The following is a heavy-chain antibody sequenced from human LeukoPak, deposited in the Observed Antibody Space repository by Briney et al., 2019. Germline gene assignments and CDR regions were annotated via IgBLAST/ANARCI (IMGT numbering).Heavy chain of an antibody. V-gene: IGHV4-34*01. CDR3: ARGERSNVDIVATSPFVIFDY. CDR2: INHSVST. Sequence: SETLSLTCAVYGGSFSGYYWSWIRQPPGKGLEWIGEINHSVSTNYNPSLKSRVTISVDTSKNQFSLKLSSVTAADTAVYYCARGERSNVDIVATSPFVIFDYWGQGTLVTVSS. D-gene: IGHD5-12*01. J-gene: IGHJ4*02. CDR1: GGSFSGYY.